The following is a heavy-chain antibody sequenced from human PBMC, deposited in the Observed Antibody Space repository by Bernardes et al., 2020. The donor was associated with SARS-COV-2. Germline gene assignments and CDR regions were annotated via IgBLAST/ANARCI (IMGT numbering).Heavy chain of an antibody. CDR2: INAGNGNT. D-gene: IGHD2-2*01. V-gene: IGHV1-3*01. CDR1: GYTFTSYA. Sequence: ASVKVSCKASGYTFTSYAMHWVRQAPGQRLEWMGWINAGNGNTKYSQKFQGRVTITRDTSASTAYMELSSLRSEDTAVYYCARDLIRWAQSSHVSNRDYYYGMDVWGQGTTVTVSS. CDR3: ARDLIRWAQSSHVSNRDYYYGMDV. J-gene: IGHJ6*02.